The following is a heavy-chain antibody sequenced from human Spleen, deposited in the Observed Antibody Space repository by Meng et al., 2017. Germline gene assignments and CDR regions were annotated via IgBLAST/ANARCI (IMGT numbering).Heavy chain of an antibody. Sequence: VQAQKCGVGLLKPSEPLSLTRVVPGGFFSDDYWSWILQPPGKGLEWIGEINHSGSTHYNPSLESRATISVDTSQNNLSLKLSSVTAADSAVYYCARGPTTMAHDFDYWGQGTLVTVSS. CDR1: GGFFSDDY. CDR2: INHSGST. D-gene: IGHD4-11*01. V-gene: IGHV4-34*01. J-gene: IGHJ4*02. CDR3: ARGPTTMAHDFDY.